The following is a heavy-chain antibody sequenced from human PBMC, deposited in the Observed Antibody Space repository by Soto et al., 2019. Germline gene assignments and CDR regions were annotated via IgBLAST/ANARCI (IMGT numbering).Heavy chain of an antibody. Sequence: EVQLVESGGGLVQPGGSLRLSCAASGFTFSSYWMSWVRQAPGKGLEWVANIKQDGSEKYYVDSVKGRFTISRDNAKNSLYLQMNSLRAEDTAVYYCARGNLAIAAAGTNYWGQGTLVTVSS. D-gene: IGHD6-13*01. V-gene: IGHV3-7*01. J-gene: IGHJ4*02. CDR3: ARGNLAIAAAGTNY. CDR1: GFTFSSYW. CDR2: IKQDGSEK.